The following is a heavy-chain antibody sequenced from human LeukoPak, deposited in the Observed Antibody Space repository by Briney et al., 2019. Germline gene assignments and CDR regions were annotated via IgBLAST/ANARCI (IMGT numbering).Heavy chain of an antibody. V-gene: IGHV3-48*04. CDR3: ARMNYVSSGWGAPFDY. CDR1: GFTFSSFS. J-gene: IGHJ4*02. Sequence: PGGSLRLSCAASGFTFSSFSMNWVRQAPGKGLEWVSYIRTSGTNTDYTGSVKGRFTISRGNAKNSLYLQMNSLRAEDTAVYYCARMNYVSSGWGAPFDYWGQGTLVTVSS. D-gene: IGHD1-7*01. CDR2: IRTSGTNT.